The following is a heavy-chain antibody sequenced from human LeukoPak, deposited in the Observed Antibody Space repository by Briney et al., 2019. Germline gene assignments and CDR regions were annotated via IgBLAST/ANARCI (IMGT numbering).Heavy chain of an antibody. CDR1: GGTFSSYA. Sequence: ASVKVSCKASGGTFSSYAISWVRQAPGQGLEWMGGIIPIFGTANYAQKFQGRVTITTGESTSTAYMELSSLRSEDTAVYYCALHPGPRPPFPSGDYWGQGTLVTVSS. CDR2: IIPIFGTA. CDR3: ALHPGPRPPFPSGDY. V-gene: IGHV1-69*05. J-gene: IGHJ4*02. D-gene: IGHD1-14*01.